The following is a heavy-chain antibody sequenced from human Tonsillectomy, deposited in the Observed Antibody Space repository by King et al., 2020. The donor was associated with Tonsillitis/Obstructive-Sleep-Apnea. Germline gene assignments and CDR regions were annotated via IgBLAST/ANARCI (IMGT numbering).Heavy chain of an antibody. J-gene: IGHJ6*03. Sequence: QFTLKESGPVLVKPTETLTLTCTVSGFSLSNARMGVSWIRQPPGKALEWLAHIFSNDEKSYSTSLNSRLTISKDTSRSPVFLTMTNMDPVDTATYYCARAPSTSYFYYYYMDVWGKGTTVTVSS. V-gene: IGHV2-26*01. CDR1: GFSLSNARMG. CDR2: IFSNDEK. CDR3: ARAPSTSYFYYYYMDV. D-gene: IGHD2-2*01.